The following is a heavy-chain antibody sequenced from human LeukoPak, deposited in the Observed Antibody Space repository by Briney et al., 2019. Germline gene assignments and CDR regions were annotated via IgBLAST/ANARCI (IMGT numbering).Heavy chain of an antibody. CDR1: GFTFSTYP. CDR3: ASGDLGYYYYMDV. Sequence: GGSLRLSCAASGFTFSTYPIHWVRQAPDKGLEWVAVISYDGNDKYYTDSVKGRFSISRDNSKNTLYLQMNSLRAEDTAVYYCASGDLGYYYYMDVWGKGTTVTVSS. CDR2: ISYDGNDK. D-gene: IGHD2-21*02. V-gene: IGHV3-30-3*01. J-gene: IGHJ6*03.